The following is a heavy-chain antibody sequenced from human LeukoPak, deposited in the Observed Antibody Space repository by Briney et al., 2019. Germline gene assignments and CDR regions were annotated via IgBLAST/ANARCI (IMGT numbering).Heavy chain of an antibody. J-gene: IGHJ4*02. V-gene: IGHV4-39*01. CDR1: GGSISSSSYY. Sequence: PSETLSLTCSVSGGSISSSSYYWGWIRQPPGKGLGWIGSIYYSGSTYYNPSLKSRVTISVDTSKNQFSLKLSSVTAADTAVYYCARHSDRLRFLCFDYWGQGTLVTVSS. D-gene: IGHD3-3*01. CDR3: ARHSDRLRFLCFDY. CDR2: IYYSGST.